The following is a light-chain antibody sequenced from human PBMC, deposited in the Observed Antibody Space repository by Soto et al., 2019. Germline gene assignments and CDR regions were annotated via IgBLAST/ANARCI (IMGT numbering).Light chain of an antibody. V-gene: IGKV1-33*01. J-gene: IGKJ4*01. Sequence: DIQMTQSPSSLSASVGDRVTITCQASQDINNYINWFQQKPGKAPKLLIYDASNWATGVPSRFSGSGSGTDFSFTISSLQAEDIATYYCQQYGNLPLIFGGGTKVEL. CDR3: QQYGNLPLI. CDR2: DAS. CDR1: QDINNY.